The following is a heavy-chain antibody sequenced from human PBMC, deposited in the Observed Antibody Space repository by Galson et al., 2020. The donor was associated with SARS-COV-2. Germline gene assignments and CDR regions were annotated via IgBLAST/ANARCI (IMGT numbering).Heavy chain of an antibody. V-gene: IGHV4-59*01. CDR1: SGSINSYY. D-gene: IGHD3-3*01. CDR3: ARGPDYYDCWSGYYRNWFDP. Sequence: SETLSLTCTVPSGSINSYYWSGIRQPPGQGLEWIGYITYSGSTNYNHSLKSRVTITVDTSKNQFSLKLSSVTAADTAVYYCARGPDYYDCWSGYYRNWFDPWGQGTLVTVSS. J-gene: IGHJ5*02. CDR2: ITYSGST.